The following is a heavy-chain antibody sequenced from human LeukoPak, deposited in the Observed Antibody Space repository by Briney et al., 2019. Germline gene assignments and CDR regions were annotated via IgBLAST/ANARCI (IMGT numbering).Heavy chain of an antibody. CDR1: GSTFSSYA. CDR3: ARFGYDYDYFDY. CDR2: IIPIFGTA. J-gene: IGHJ4*02. V-gene: IGHV1-69*13. Sequence: ASVKVSCKASGSTFSSYAISWVRQAPGQGLEWMGGIIPIFGTANYAQKFQGRVTITADESTSTAYMELSSLRSEDTAVYYCARFGYDYDYFDYWGQGTLVTVSS. D-gene: IGHD4-17*01.